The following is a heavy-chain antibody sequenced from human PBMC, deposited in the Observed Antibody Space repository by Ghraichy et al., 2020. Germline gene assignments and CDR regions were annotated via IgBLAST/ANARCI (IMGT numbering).Heavy chain of an antibody. CDR3: ARALAYGGNSFIDY. J-gene: IGHJ4*02. V-gene: IGHV1-69*13. CDR1: GGTFSSYA. D-gene: IGHD4-23*01. CDR2: IIPIFGTA. Sequence: SVKVSCKASGGTFSSYAISWVRQAPGQGLEWMGGIIPIFGTANYAQKFQGRVTITADESTSTAYIELSSLRSEDTAVYYCARALAYGGNSFIDYWGQGTLVTVSS.